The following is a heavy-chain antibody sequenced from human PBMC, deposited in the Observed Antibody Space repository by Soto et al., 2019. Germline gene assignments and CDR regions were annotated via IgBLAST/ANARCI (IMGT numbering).Heavy chain of an antibody. Sequence: HPGGSLRLSCAASGITFNSYDMSWVRQAPGKGLEWVSGISGSGGRAYYADSVKGRFTISRDNSKNMLFVQIDSLRAEDTAVYYCAKGGRYYYDSSGPLFDYWGQGTLVTVSS. CDR3: AKGGRYYYDSSGPLFDY. D-gene: IGHD3-22*01. V-gene: IGHV3-23*01. J-gene: IGHJ4*02. CDR1: GITFNSYD. CDR2: ISGSGGRA.